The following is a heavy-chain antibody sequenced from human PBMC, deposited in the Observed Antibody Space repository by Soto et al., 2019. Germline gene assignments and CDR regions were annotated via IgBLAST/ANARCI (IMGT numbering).Heavy chain of an antibody. Sequence: SVKVSCKTSGDTFTRNAISWVRQVPGQGLEWMGGIIPIYATAKYAQKFQGRVTITADESTSTVHMELSSLRSEDTAVYSCARGYCSGGGCVAAEGLFYYYGLAVWGQGTTVTVSS. CDR3: ARGYCSGGGCVAAEGLFYYYGLAV. J-gene: IGHJ6*02. CDR1: GDTFTRNA. CDR2: IIPIYATA. D-gene: IGHD2-15*01. V-gene: IGHV1-69*13.